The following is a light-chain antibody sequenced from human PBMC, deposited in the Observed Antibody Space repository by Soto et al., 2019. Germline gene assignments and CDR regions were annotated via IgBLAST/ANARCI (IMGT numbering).Light chain of an antibody. CDR2: GAS. CDR3: QQYNNWPRGT. CDR1: QSVSNN. V-gene: IGKV3-15*01. J-gene: IGKJ1*01. Sequence: IVMTQSPASLSVSPGEGATLSCRASQSVSNNLARYQQKPGQAPRLLIYGASTRATGIPARFSGSGSGTDFTLTISSLQSEDFGVYYCQQYNNWPRGTLGQGTKVEIK.